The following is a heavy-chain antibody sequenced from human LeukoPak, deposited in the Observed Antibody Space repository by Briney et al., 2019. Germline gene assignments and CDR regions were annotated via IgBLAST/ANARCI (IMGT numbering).Heavy chain of an antibody. D-gene: IGHD5-12*01. CDR3: ARARSGYDCDY. CDR2: INHSGST. V-gene: IGHV4-34*01. J-gene: IGHJ4*02. CDR1: GGSFSGYY. Sequence: SETLSLTCAVYGGSFSGYYWSWIRQPPGKGLEWIGEINHSGSTNYSPSLKSRVTISVDTSKNQFSLKLSSVTAADTAVYYCARARSGYDCDYWGQGTLVTVSS.